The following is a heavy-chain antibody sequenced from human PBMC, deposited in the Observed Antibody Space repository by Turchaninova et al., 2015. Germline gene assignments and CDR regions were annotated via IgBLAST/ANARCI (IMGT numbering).Heavy chain of an antibody. Sequence: EVQLVESGGGLVQPGGSLRLSCAASGFTFSSYWMSWVGQAPGKGLEWVANITQDGSEXXXVDXXKARXTISRXXAKXSXYLQMNSXXXEDTAVYYCXREFXXWGQGTLVTXSS. CDR2: ITQDGSEX. CDR3: XREFXX. J-gene: IGHJ1*01. CDR1: GFTFSSYW. V-gene: IGHV3-7*03.